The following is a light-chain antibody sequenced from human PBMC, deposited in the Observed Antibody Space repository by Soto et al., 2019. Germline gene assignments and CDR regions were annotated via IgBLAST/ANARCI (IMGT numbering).Light chain of an antibody. V-gene: IGKV3-15*01. CDR3: QQYSHWPLT. Sequence: EIVMTQSPATLSVSPGERATLSCRASQSFSSNLAWYQQKPGQAPRLLIYGASTRATGIPARFTGSGSGTEFTLTISSLQSEDFAVYYCQQYSHWPLTFGQGTRLEIK. CDR1: QSFSSN. CDR2: GAS. J-gene: IGKJ5*01.